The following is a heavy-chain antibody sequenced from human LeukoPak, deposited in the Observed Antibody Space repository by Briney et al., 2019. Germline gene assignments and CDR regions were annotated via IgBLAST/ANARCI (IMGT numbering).Heavy chain of an antibody. CDR3: ARGTPYSSGWYPPVRFDY. Sequence: PSETLSLTCTVSGGSISGYYWSWIRQPAGKGLEWIGRIYTSGSINYNPSLKSRVTMSVDTSKNQFSLKLSSVTAADTAVYYCARGTPYSSGWYPPVRFDYWGQGTLVTVSS. V-gene: IGHV4-4*07. D-gene: IGHD6-19*01. J-gene: IGHJ4*02. CDR2: IYTSGSI. CDR1: GGSISGYY.